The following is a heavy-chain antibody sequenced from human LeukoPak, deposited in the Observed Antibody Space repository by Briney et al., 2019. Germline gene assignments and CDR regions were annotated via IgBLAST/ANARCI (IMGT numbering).Heavy chain of an antibody. Sequence: GGSLRLSCGASGFTFSSYWMHWVRQAPGKGLVWVSRINNDGSSTSYADSVQGRFTISRDNAKNTLYLQMNSLRAEDTALYYCARVARGDYYYYYMDAWGKGTTVTVPS. J-gene: IGHJ6*03. D-gene: IGHD3-10*01. CDR1: GFTFSSYW. CDR2: INNDGSST. CDR3: ARVARGDYYYYYMDA. V-gene: IGHV3-74*01.